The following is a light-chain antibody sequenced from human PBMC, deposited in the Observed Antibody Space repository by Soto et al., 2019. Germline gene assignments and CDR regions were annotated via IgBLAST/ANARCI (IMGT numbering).Light chain of an antibody. J-gene: IGKJ1*01. V-gene: IGKV3-11*01. CDR2: DSS. CDR1: QSFSNN. Sequence: EIVLTQSPATLSLSPGERATLSCRASQSFSNNLAWYQQKPGQAPRLLIYDSSTRATGIPPRFSGSGSETDLTLTISSLEPADFAVYYCQQRGDWPRTFGQGTKVEIK. CDR3: QQRGDWPRT.